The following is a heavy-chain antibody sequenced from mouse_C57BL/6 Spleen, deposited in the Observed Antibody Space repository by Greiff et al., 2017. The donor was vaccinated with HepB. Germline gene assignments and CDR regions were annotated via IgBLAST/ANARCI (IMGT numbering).Heavy chain of an antibody. D-gene: IGHD6-2*01. CDR3: ARSLDYYAMDY. CDR1: GYTFTSYG. Sequence: VQLQQSGAELARPGASVKLSCKASGYTFTSYGISWVKQRTGQGLEWIGEIYPRSGNTYYNEKFKGKATLTADKSSSTAYMEIRSLTSEDSAVYFCARSLDYYAMDYWGQGTSVTVSS. CDR2: IYPRSGNT. V-gene: IGHV1-81*01. J-gene: IGHJ4*01.